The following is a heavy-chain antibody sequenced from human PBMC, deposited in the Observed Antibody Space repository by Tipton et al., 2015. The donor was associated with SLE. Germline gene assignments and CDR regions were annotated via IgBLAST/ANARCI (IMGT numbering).Heavy chain of an antibody. CDR2: ISGSGTNK. CDR3: TIEYGSSDAFDF. J-gene: IGHJ4*02. V-gene: IGHV3-48*03. CDR1: GFRFSSYE. D-gene: IGHD2-15*01. Sequence: SLRLSCAASGFRFSSYEMNWVRQAPGKGLEWVSYISGSGTNKYYADSVKGRFTISRDNAKNSLYLQMNSLRAEDTALYYCTIEYGSSDAFDFWGQGTLVTVSS.